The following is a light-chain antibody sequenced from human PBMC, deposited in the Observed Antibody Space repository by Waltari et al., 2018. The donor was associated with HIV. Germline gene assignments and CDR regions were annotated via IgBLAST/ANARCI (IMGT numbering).Light chain of an antibody. J-gene: IGLJ3*02. CDR1: SSDIGYYND. CDR3: SSVANSVTLSVL. CDR2: EVI. V-gene: IGLV2-14*01. Sequence: QFALTQPDSVSGSTGQSITISSSGTSSDIGYYNDVSWYQQHPGKAPKLMIYEVINRPSGISNRFSGAKSGNTASLTISALQAEDEADYFCSSVANSVTLSVLFGGGTKLTVL.